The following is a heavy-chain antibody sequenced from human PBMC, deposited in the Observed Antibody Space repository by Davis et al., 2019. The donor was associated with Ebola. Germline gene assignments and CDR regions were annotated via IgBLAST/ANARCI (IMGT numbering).Heavy chain of an antibody. D-gene: IGHD2/OR15-2a*01. V-gene: IGHV1-8*01. CDR3: ARDVIVPRSLIYYRYNMDV. CDR2: MDPDSGKT. J-gene: IGHJ6*02. Sequence: ASVKVSCKASGYTFTSYDITWVRQATGQGLEWMGWMDPDSGKTGYAQSFQGRVTMTRNTSTNTAYMELTSLRSEDTAMYYCARDVIVPRSLIYYRYNMDVWGQGTTVTVSS. CDR1: GYTFTSYD.